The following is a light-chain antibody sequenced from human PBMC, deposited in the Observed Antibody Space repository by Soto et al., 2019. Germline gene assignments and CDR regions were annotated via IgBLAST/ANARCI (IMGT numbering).Light chain of an antibody. J-gene: IGKJ1*01. CDR2: AAT. CDR3: QPSYSNLGT. CDR1: QSISSY. V-gene: IGKV1-39*01. Sequence: DIQMTQSPSSLSASVGDRVTITCRASQSISSYLNWYQQKPGKAPKLLIYAATSLQSGVPSRFSGSGCGTDFPRPIRSLQPEDFATYCCQPSYSNLGTFGQGTKVQIK.